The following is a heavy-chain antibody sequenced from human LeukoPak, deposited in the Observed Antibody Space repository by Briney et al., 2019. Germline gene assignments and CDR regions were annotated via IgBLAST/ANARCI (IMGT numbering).Heavy chain of an antibody. V-gene: IGHV3-30*18. CDR2: ISYDGNDK. CDR3: AKQVRADGGAGDYFDY. Sequence: GGSLRLSCTVSGFTFNTFAMHRVRQSPGKGLEWVALISYDGNDKYYRDSVKGRFTTSRDNSKNTLYLQMNSLRAEDTAVYYCAKQVRADGGAGDYFDYWGQGTLVTVSS. CDR1: GFTFNTFA. J-gene: IGHJ4*02. D-gene: IGHD2-2*01.